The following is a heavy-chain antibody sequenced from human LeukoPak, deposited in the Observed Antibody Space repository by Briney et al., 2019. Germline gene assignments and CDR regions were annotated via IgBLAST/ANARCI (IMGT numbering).Heavy chain of an antibody. J-gene: IGHJ4*02. CDR2: IYPGDSDT. V-gene: IGHV5-51*01. D-gene: IGHD3-10*01. CDR3: ARIHYYGSGSYPYFDY. CDR1: GYSFTSYC. Sequence: GESLKISCQASGYSFTSYCIAWVRQMPGKGLEWMGIIYPGDSDTRYSPSFQGQVTISADKSISTAYLQWSSLKASDTAMYYCARIHYYGSGSYPYFDYWGQGTLVTVSS.